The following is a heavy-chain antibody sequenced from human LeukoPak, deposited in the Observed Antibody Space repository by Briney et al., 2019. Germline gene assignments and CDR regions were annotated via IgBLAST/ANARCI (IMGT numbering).Heavy chain of an antibody. J-gene: IGHJ3*01. CDR2: IIGSGDTI. D-gene: IGHD1-26*01. CDR1: GFTFSSYE. Sequence: PGGSLRLSCAASGFTFSSYEMNWVRQAPGKGLEWVSYIIGSGDTIFYADSVKGRFTISRDNAKDSLYLQMNSLGAEDTAVYYCARDRVGVGETRFDLWGQGTMVTVSS. CDR3: ARDRVGVGETRFDL. V-gene: IGHV3-48*03.